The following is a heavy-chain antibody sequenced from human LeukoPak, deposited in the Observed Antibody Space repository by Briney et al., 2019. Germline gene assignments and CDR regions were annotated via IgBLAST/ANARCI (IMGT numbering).Heavy chain of an antibody. V-gene: IGHV1-46*01. Sequence: GASVKVSCTASGYTFTSYYMHWVRQAPGQGLEWMGIINPSGGSTSYAQKFQGRVTMTTDTSTSTAYMELRSLRSDDTAVYYCARSAVDSYGNYYYYGMDVWGQGTTVTVSS. CDR2: INPSGGST. CDR1: GYTFTSYY. D-gene: IGHD5-18*01. J-gene: IGHJ6*02. CDR3: ARSAVDSYGNYYYYGMDV.